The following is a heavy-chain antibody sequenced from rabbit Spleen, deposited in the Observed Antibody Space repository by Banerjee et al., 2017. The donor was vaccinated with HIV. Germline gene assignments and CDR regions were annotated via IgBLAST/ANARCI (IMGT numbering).Heavy chain of an antibody. CDR3: ARDTGTSFSTYGMDL. D-gene: IGHD8-1*01. CDR2: IDTGSRDFT. J-gene: IGHJ6*01. CDR1: GFDFSAYTF. Sequence: EESGGDLVQPGASLTLTCTASGFDFSAYTFMCWVRQAPGKGLEWIACIDTGSRDFTYYATWAKGRFTISKTSSTTVTLQMTSLTVADTATYFCARDTGTSFSTYGMDLWGPGTLVTVS. V-gene: IGHV1S40*01.